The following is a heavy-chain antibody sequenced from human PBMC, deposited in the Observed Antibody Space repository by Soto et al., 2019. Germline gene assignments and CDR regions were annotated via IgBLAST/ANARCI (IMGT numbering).Heavy chain of an antibody. D-gene: IGHD5-12*01. CDR1: GFTFTSSA. V-gene: IGHV1-58*01. Sequence: SVKVSCKASGFTFTSSAVQWVRQARGQRLEWIGWIVVGSGNTNYAKKFQERVTITRDMSTSTAYMELSSLRSEDTDVSYRAADGGIVDTIGFDYWGQGTLVTVSS. CDR2: IVVGSGNT. J-gene: IGHJ4*02. CDR3: AADGGIVDTIGFDY.